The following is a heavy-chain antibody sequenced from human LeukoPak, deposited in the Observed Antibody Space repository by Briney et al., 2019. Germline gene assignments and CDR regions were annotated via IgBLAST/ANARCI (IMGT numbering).Heavy chain of an antibody. J-gene: IGHJ3*01. CDR2: VSGYNGNT. V-gene: IGHV1-18*01. D-gene: IGHD2-2*01. CDR1: GYNFISYG. CDR3: ARSGFCTSSSCYRESDGLDF. Sequence: GASVKVSCKASGYNFISYGVSWVRQAPGQGLEWMGWVSGYNGNTNYAQKMEYRVIMTTDPATSTAYMELRDLRSGDTAVYYCARSGFCTSSSCYRESDGLDFWGQGTMVTVSS.